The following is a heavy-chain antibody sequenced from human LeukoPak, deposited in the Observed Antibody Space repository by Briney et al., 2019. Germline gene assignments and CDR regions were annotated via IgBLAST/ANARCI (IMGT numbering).Heavy chain of an antibody. D-gene: IGHD4-23*01. CDR3: ARVGSGNSEGPY. V-gene: IGHV1-69*13. CDR1: GGTFSSYA. CDR2: IIPIFGTA. Sequence: VASVKVSCKASGGTFSSYAISWVRQAPGQGLEWMGGIIPIFGTANYAQKFQGRVTITADESTSTAYMELSSLRSEDTAVYYCARVGSGNSEGPYWGQGTLVTVSS. J-gene: IGHJ4*02.